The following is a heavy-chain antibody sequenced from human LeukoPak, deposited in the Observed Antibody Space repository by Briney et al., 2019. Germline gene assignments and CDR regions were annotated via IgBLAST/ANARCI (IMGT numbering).Heavy chain of an antibody. J-gene: IGHJ4*02. CDR3: ARDRGLYYFDY. D-gene: IGHD2-15*01. V-gene: IGHV3-48*03. CDR2: MSGSGSFI. CDR1: GFTFSTYE. Sequence: GRSLRLSCAASGFTFSTYEMNWVRQAPGKGLEWLSYMSGSGSFIYYADSVKGRFTISRDSAKNSLYLQMNSLRGEDTAVYYCARDRGLYYFDYWGQGTLVTVSS.